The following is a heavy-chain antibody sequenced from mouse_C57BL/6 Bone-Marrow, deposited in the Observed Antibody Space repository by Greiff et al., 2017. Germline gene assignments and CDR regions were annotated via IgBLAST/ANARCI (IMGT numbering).Heavy chain of an antibody. V-gene: IGHV5-6*02. CDR2: ISSGGSYT. CDR1: GFTFSSYG. D-gene: IGHD1-1*01. Sequence: EVMLVESGGDLVKPGGSLKLSCAASGFTFSSYGMSWVRQTPDKRLEWVATISSGGSYTYYPDSVKGRFTISRDNAKNTLYLQMSSLKSEDTAMYYCARQVVGRYFDYWGQGTTLTVSS. CDR3: ARQVVGRYFDY. J-gene: IGHJ2*01.